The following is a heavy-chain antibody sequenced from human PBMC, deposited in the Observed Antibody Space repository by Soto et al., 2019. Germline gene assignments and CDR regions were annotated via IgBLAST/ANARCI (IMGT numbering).Heavy chain of an antibody. V-gene: IGHV3-23*01. J-gene: IGHJ5*02. CDR2: ISGSGGST. CDR1: GFTFSSYA. Sequence: EVQLLESGGGLVQPGGSLRLSCAASGFTFSSYAMSWVRQAPGKGLEWVSAISGSGGSTYYADSVKGRFTISRDNSKNPLYLQMNSLRAEDTAVYYCAKVPSVVVASAWFDPWGQGTLVTVSS. CDR3: AKVPSVVVASAWFDP. D-gene: IGHD2-15*01.